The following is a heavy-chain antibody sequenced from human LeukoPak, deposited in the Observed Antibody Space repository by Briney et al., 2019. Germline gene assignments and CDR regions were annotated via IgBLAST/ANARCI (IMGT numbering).Heavy chain of an antibody. J-gene: IGHJ4*02. CDR2: IYTSGST. Sequence: PSETLSLTCTVSGGSISIYYWSWIRQPAGKGLEWIGRIYTSGSTNYNPSLKSRVTISVDKSKNQFSLKLSSVTAADTAVYYCARVYCSGGSCYFDYWGQGTLVTVSS. V-gene: IGHV4-4*07. CDR1: GGSISIYY. CDR3: ARVYCSGGSCYFDY. D-gene: IGHD2-15*01.